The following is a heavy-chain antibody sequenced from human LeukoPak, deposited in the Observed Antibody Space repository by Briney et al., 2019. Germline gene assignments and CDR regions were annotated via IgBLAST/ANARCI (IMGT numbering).Heavy chain of an antibody. V-gene: IGHV3-23*01. CDR2: ISGSGTTT. J-gene: IGHJ4*02. CDR3: AFDFTSGSYLGFDY. CDR1: GFTFSTYA. Sequence: PGGSLRLSCAASGFTFSTYAMTWVRQAPGKGLEWVSAISGSGTTTYYADSVKGRFTISRDNSKNTLYLQMSTLRAEDTAIYYCAFDFTSGSYLGFDYWGQGTQVTVSS. D-gene: IGHD3-10*01.